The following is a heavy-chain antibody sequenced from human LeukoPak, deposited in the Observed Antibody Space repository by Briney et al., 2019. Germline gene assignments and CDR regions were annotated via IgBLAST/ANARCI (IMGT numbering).Heavy chain of an antibody. V-gene: IGHV1-2*02. CDR3: ARSLSDYPFDY. CDR1: GYTFSDFY. D-gene: IGHD1-26*01. Sequence: ASVKVSCQASGYTFSDFYMHWVRQAPGQGLEWMGWINPNSGGTRDAQKFQGRVTMTRDTSISTAYMELSRLRSDDTAVYYCARSLSDYPFDYWGQGTLVTVSS. CDR2: INPNSGGT. J-gene: IGHJ4*02.